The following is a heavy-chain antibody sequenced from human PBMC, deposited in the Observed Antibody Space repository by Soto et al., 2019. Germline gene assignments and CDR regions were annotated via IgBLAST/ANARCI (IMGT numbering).Heavy chain of an antibody. Sequence: QITLKESGPTLVKPTQTLTLTCTFSGFSLSSTRVAVGWIRQPPGKALEWLALIYWDDDKRYSPFLKSRLTITKDTSKNQVVLTMPNMDPVDTATYYCAHSVVAGLGYYFDYWGQGTLVTVSS. V-gene: IGHV2-5*02. J-gene: IGHJ4*02. D-gene: IGHD6-19*01. CDR1: GFSLSSTRVA. CDR2: IYWDDDK. CDR3: AHSVVAGLGYYFDY.